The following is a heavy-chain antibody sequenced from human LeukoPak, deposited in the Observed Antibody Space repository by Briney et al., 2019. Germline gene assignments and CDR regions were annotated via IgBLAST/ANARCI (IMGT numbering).Heavy chain of an antibody. CDR2: ISYSGST. J-gene: IGHJ4*02. CDR1: GGSVNSGTYY. CDR3: ARGGRWLQFNY. V-gene: IGHV4-61*01. Sequence: SETLSLTCTVSGGSVNSGTYYWSWIRQPPGKGLEWIGYISYSGSTNYNPSLKSRVTISVDTSKNQFSLKLSSVTAADTTVYYCARGGRWLQFNYWGQGTLVTVSS. D-gene: IGHD5-24*01.